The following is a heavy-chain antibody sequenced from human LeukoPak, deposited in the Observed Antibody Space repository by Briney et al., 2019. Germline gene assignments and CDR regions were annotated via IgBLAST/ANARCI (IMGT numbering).Heavy chain of an antibody. CDR3: ARDLSLTIFGVVTYYYGMDV. V-gene: IGHV1-2*02. Sequence: ASVKVSCKASGYTFTSYDINWVRQATGQGLEWMGWINPNSGGTDYAQKFQGRVTMTRDTSIGTAYMELSRLRSDDTAVYYCARDLSLTIFGVVTYYYGMDVWGQGTTVTVSS. D-gene: IGHD3-3*01. CDR1: GYTFTSYD. CDR2: INPNSGGT. J-gene: IGHJ6*02.